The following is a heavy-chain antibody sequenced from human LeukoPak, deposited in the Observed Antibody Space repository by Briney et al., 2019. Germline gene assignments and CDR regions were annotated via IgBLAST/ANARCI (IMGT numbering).Heavy chain of an antibody. CDR3: ARAAQPGFDP. D-gene: IGHD1-14*01. CDR2: ISSDGGAR. Sequence: GGSVRLSCGASGLTFSTYSMNWARHAAGRGLEWVSYISSDGGARYYADSVKGRFTISRDNAKNSLYLQMNSLRAEDRAVYYCARAAQPGFDPWGQGTLVTVSS. J-gene: IGHJ5*02. V-gene: IGHV3-48*01. CDR1: GLTFSTYS.